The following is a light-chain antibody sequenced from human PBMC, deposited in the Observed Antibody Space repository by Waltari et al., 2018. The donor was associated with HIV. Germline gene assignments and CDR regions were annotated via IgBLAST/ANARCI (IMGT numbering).Light chain of an antibody. V-gene: IGKV4-1*01. CDR2: WAS. J-gene: IGKJ3*01. CDR3: QQYYSSPWN. Sequence: DIVMTQFPASLAVSLGERATIKCKSSQSDLFSSNNQNHLAWYQQKPGQPPRLLIYWASTREAGGPDRFSGSGSGTDFTLTISSLQAEDVAVYYCQQYYSSPWNFGPGTKVDI. CDR1: QSDLFSSNNQNH.